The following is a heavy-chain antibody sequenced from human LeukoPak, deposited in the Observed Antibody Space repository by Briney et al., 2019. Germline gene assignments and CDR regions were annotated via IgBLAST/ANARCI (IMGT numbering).Heavy chain of an antibody. CDR2: ISGSGGSP. J-gene: IGHJ4*02. CDR3: AKVPLYVWGSYRFGE. Sequence: GGSLRLSCAASGFTFSSYTMSWVRQAPGKGLEWVSGISGSGGSPYYADSVKGRFTISRDNSKNTLYLQMNSLRVEDTAVYYCAKVPLYVWGSYRFGEWGQGTLVAVSS. CDR1: GFTFSSYT. D-gene: IGHD3-16*02. V-gene: IGHV3-23*01.